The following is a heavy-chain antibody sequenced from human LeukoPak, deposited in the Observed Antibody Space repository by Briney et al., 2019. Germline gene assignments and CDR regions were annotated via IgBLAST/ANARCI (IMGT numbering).Heavy chain of an antibody. CDR1: GFTFSTND. Sequence: PGGSLRLSCAASGFTFSTNDMSWVRQPPRKGLEWVSAISVIRGSTFDADSVKGRFTSSRDNSKTTRHLQMNRLRAEEAAEYYCAKGVWLEYWGEGTLVTVSS. V-gene: IGHV3-23*01. CDR3: AKGVWLEY. CDR2: ISVIRGST. J-gene: IGHJ4*02.